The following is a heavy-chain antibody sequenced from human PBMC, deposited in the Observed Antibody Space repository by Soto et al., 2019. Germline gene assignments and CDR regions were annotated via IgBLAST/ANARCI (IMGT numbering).Heavy chain of an antibody. J-gene: IGHJ4*02. CDR1: GDSIGISTNY. CDR2: IYHSGNT. CDR3: ARQEWLQVSLVTEY. Sequence: SVTRSLTCSVFGDSIGISTNYWVWIRQPPGNGREWIGTIYHSGNTYYNPTLKSRVAIAVDRSKNQFSLRLNSVTAADMDVYYCARQEWLQVSLVTEYWGQGALVTSPQ. V-gene: IGHV4-39*01. D-gene: IGHD5-12*01.